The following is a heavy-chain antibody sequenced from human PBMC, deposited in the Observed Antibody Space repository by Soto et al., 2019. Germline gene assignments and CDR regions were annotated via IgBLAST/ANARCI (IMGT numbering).Heavy chain of an antibody. D-gene: IGHD5-18*01. V-gene: IGHV1-18*01. Sequence: ASVKVSCKASGYTFTSYDINWVRQATGQGLEWMGWISAYNGNTNYAQKLQGRVTMTTDTSTSTAYMELRSLRSDDTAVYYCATSGYSYGPYYFDYWGQGTLVTVSS. CDR2: ISAYNGNT. J-gene: IGHJ4*02. CDR1: GYTFTSYD. CDR3: ATSGYSYGPYYFDY.